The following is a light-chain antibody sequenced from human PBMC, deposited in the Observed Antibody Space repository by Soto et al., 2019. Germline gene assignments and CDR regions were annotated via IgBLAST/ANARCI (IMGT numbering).Light chain of an antibody. CDR2: SAS. V-gene: IGKV1-39*01. Sequence: DIQMTQSPASLSASVGERVTITCRASQTISSYLNWYQQKPGAAPKLLIYSASTLQTRVPSRFSGSGFGTDYTITISSLQPADFVIYYCQPTFRTTHTFGQGTKGDI. CDR3: QPTFRTTHT. J-gene: IGKJ2*01. CDR1: QTISSY.